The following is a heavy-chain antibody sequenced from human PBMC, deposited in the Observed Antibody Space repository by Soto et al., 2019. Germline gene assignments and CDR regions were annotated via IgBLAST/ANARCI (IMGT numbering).Heavy chain of an antibody. CDR3: ARGTHYYYGMDV. CDR1: GYTFTGYY. Sequence: ASVKVSCKASGYTFTGYYMHWVRQAPGQGLELMGWINPNSGGTNYAQKFQGWVTMTRDTSISTAYMELSRLRSDDTAVYYCARGTHYYYGMDVWGQGTTVTVSS. CDR2: INPNSGGT. J-gene: IGHJ6*02. V-gene: IGHV1-2*04.